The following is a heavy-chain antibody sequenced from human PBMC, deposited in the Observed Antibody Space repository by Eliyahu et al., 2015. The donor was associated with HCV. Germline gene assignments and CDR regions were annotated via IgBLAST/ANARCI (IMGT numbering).Heavy chain of an antibody. CDR2: IDPSDSYT. V-gene: IGHV5-10-1*03. Sequence: EVQLVQSEAEVKKPGESLTISCKGSGYNFTNYWTTWVRQMPGKGLEWMGRIDPSDSYTSYSPSFQGHVTMSVDKSVSTAYLQWRTLKASDTAIYYCVSGKPTSSYYFDYWGQGTLVTVSS. CDR3: VSGKPTSSYYFDY. CDR1: GYNFTNYW. J-gene: IGHJ4*02. D-gene: IGHD6-6*01.